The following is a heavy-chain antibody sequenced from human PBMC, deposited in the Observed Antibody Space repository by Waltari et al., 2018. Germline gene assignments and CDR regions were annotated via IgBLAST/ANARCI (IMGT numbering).Heavy chain of an antibody. Sequence: QVHLVQSGAEVKKPGASVKVSCKASGYTFTGYQIPWVRQAPGQGLEWMGWINPNSGGTNYAQNLQGRVTITRDTSIRTAYMELSRLRSDDTAMYYCARDLVVGSGDYWGQGTLVTVSS. D-gene: IGHD1-26*01. V-gene: IGHV1-2*02. CDR2: INPNSGGT. CDR3: ARDLVVGSGDY. J-gene: IGHJ4*02. CDR1: GYTFTGYQ.